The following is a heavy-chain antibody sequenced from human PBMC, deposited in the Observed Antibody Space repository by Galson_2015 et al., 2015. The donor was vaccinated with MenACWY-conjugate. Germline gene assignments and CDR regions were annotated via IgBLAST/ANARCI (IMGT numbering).Heavy chain of an antibody. CDR2: ISPIDSNT. D-gene: IGHD1-26*01. CDR3: ARHPPGGRGMDV. V-gene: IGHV5-51*01. Sequence: QSGAEVKKPGESLKISCTGSGYNFITYWIGWVRQMPGKGLEWVGLISPIDSNTRYSPSFQGQVTISADKSISTAYLQWSSLKASDTAMYYCARHPPGGRGMDVWGQGTTVTISS. J-gene: IGHJ6*02. CDR1: GYNFITYW.